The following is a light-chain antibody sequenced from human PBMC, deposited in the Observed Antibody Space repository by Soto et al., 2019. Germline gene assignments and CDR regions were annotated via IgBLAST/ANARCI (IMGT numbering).Light chain of an antibody. Sequence: DIQMTQSPSTLSASVGDRVTITCRAGQRIANWVAWYQQKPGKAPSLLMYKASTLQTGVPSRFSGSGAGTEFTLTINGLQSDDFATYYCQQYSTYRTFGQGTKVEV. V-gene: IGKV1-5*03. J-gene: IGKJ1*01. CDR1: QRIANW. CDR3: QQYSTYRT. CDR2: KAS.